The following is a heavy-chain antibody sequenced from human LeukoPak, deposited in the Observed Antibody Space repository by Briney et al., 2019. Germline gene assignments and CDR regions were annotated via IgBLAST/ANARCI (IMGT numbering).Heavy chain of an antibody. J-gene: IGHJ5*02. CDR1: GGTFISYA. V-gene: IGHV1-69*05. D-gene: IGHD3-10*01. Sequence: SVKVSCKAPGGTFISYAISWVRQAPGQGGEWMGGIIPIFGTANYAQKFQGRDTITTDESTSTAYMELSSLRSEDTAVYYCARDPGRLGFGDQNWFDHWGQGTLVTVSS. CDR2: IIPIFGTA. CDR3: ARDPGRLGFGDQNWFDH.